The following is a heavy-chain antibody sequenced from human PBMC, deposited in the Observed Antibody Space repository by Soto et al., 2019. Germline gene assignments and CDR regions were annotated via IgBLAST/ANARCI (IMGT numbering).Heavy chain of an antibody. CDR3: ATGPVLRYFDWLPVAY. CDR2: FDPEDGET. D-gene: IGHD3-9*01. Sequence: ASVKVSCKVSGYTLTELSMHWVRQAPGKGLEWMGGFDPEDGETIYAQKFQGRVTMTEDTSTDTAYMELSSLRSEDTAVYYCATGPVLRYFDWLPVAYWGQGPLVTVSS. CDR1: GYTLTELS. J-gene: IGHJ4*02. V-gene: IGHV1-24*01.